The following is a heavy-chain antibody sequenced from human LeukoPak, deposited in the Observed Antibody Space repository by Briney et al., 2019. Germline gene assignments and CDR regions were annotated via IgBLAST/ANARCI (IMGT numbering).Heavy chain of an antibody. CDR3: ARVGYYDGSGYLDY. Sequence: ASVKVSRKASGYTFTGFYIHWVRQAPGQGLEWMGRINPNSGDTNYAQKFLARVTMTRDTSISTAFMELTRLRSDDTAVYYCARVGYYDGSGYLDYWGQGTLVPVSS. J-gene: IGHJ4*02. D-gene: IGHD3-22*01. CDR2: INPNSGDT. V-gene: IGHV1-2*06. CDR1: GYTFTGFY.